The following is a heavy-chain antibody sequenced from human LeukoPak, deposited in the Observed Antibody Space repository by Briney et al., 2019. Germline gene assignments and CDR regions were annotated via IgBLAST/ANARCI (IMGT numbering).Heavy chain of an antibody. CDR3: ARQVRLWSYFDY. CDR2: IYTSGST. CDR1: GASISDYY. D-gene: IGHD5-18*01. J-gene: IGHJ4*02. Sequence: SETLSLACSVSGASISDYYWSWIRQPPGKGLEWIGYIYTSGSTNYNPSLKSRVTISVDTSKNQFSLKLSSVTAADTAVYYCARQVRLWSYFDYWGQGTLVTVSS. V-gene: IGHV4-4*09.